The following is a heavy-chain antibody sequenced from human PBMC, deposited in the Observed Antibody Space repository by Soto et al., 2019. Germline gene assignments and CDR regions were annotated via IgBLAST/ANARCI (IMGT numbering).Heavy chain of an antibody. D-gene: IGHD3-9*01. V-gene: IGHV1-3*01. Sequence: QVQLVQSGAEVKKPGASVKVSCKASGYTFTTYAMHWVRQAPGQRPEWMGWINVGNGNTKYSQRFQGRVTITGDTPASTAYMELSSLTSEDTAVYYCARATHILTGDPRPPPDYYYGMDVWDQGTTVTVSS. CDR1: GYTFTTYA. CDR2: INVGNGNT. CDR3: ARATHILTGDPRPPPDYYYGMDV. J-gene: IGHJ6*02.